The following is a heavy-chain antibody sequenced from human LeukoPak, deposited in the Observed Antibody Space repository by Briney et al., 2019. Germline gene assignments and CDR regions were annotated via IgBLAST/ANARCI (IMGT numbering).Heavy chain of an antibody. J-gene: IGHJ6*03. CDR2: INHSGST. CDR1: GGSFSGYY. CDR3: ARLSRYGSGSYSYYYYYYYMDV. D-gene: IGHD3-10*01. Sequence: SETLSLTCAVYGGSFSGYYWSWIRQPPGKGLEWIGEINHSGSTNYNPSLKSRVTISVDTSTNQFSLKLSSVTAADTAVYYCARLSRYGSGSYSYYYYYYYMDVWGKGTTVTISS. V-gene: IGHV4-34*01.